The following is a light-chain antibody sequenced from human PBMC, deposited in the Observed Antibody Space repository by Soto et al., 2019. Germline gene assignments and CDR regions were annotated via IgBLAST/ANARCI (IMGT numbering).Light chain of an antibody. J-gene: IGKJ1*01. CDR2: APS. V-gene: IGKV1-6*01. Sequence: IQMTQSPLSLSASVGDRVIITCRASRDIGNDLGWYQQKPGKAPKLLIFAPSTLHSGVPSMFSSSGSVTVFTLTISNLHPEDFATNFCLQDYNLPRTFGKGT. CDR3: LQDYNLPRT. CDR1: RDIGND.